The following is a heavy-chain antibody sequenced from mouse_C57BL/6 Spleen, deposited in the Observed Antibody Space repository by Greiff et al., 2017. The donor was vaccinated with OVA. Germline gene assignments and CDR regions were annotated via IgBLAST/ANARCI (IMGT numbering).Heavy chain of an antibody. CDR1: GYTFTSYW. D-gene: IGHD4-1*01. J-gene: IGHJ4*01. V-gene: IGHV1-50*01. CDR3: ARGGTVHAMDY. CDR2: IDPSDSYT. Sequence: QVQLQQPGAELVKPGASVKLSCKASGYTFTSYWMQWVKQRPGQGLEWIGEIDPSDSYTNYNQKFKGKATLTVDTSSSTAYMQLSSLTSEDSAVYYCARGGTVHAMDYWGQGTSVTVSS.